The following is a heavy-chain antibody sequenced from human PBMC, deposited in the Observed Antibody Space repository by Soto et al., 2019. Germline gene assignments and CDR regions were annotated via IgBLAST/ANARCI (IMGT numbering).Heavy chain of an antibody. CDR2: ISAYNGNA. V-gene: IGHV1-18*04. CDR3: ATSRWGGSWLRAENWFDP. J-gene: IGHJ5*02. Sequence: SCKASGYTFTSYGISWVRQAPGQGLEWMGWISAYNGNANYAQKLQGRVTMTTDTSTSTAYMELRSLRSDDTAVYYCATSRWGGSWLRAENWFDPWGQGTLVTVSS. CDR1: GYTFTSYG. D-gene: IGHD1-26*01.